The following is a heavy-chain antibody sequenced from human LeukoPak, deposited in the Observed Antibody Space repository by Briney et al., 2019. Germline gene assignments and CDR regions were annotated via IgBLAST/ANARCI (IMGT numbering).Heavy chain of an antibody. D-gene: IGHD2-2*01. V-gene: IGHV4-30-4*01. CDR2: INHSGST. CDR1: GGSISSGDYY. Sequence: SQTLSLTCTVSGGSISSGDYYWSWIRQPPGKGLEWIGEINHSGSTNYNPSLKSRVTISVDTSKNQFSLKLSSVTAADTAVYYCARGPTRADYWGQGTLVTVSS. J-gene: IGHJ4*02. CDR3: ARGPTRADY.